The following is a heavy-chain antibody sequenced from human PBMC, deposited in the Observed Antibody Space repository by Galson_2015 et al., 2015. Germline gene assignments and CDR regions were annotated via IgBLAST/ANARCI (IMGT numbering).Heavy chain of an antibody. CDR2: IGHSGST. D-gene: IGHD6-19*01. Sequence: ETLSLTCVVYGGSFSGYYWSWIRQPPGKGLEWIGEIGHSGSTNYNPSLKSRVTMSLDTSENRFSLTLSSVTAADTAVYFCARGPRQWLVLRYFDYWGQGTLVTVSS. V-gene: IGHV4-34*01. J-gene: IGHJ4*02. CDR1: GGSFSGYY. CDR3: ARGPRQWLVLRYFDY.